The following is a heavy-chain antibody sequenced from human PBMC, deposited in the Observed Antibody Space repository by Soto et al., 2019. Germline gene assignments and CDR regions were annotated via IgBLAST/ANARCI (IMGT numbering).Heavy chain of an antibody. Sequence: PGGSLRLSCSTSGFFFTDYFMSWIRQAPGKGLEWVSYISPSGDVTHYADSVKGRLTISRDNTKNSLFLQMSSLRDDDTAVYYCARQLERRVGAASHWGQGTRVTVSS. CDR2: ISPSGDVT. D-gene: IGHD1-26*01. CDR3: ARQLERRVGAASH. CDR1: GFFFTDYF. J-gene: IGHJ4*02. V-gene: IGHV3-11*01.